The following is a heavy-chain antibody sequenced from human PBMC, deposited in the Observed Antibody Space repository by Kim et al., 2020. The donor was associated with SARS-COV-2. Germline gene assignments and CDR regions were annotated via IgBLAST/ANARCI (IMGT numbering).Heavy chain of an antibody. Sequence: SETLSLTCAVYGGSFSGYYWSWIRQPPGKGLEWIGEINHSGSTNYNPSLKSRVTISVDTSKNQFSLKLSSVTAADTAVYYCARGVRRVTGTTSTYFDYWGQGTLVTVSS. CDR2: INHSGST. CDR1: GGSFSGYY. D-gene: IGHD1-7*01. CDR3: ARGVRRVTGTTSTYFDY. J-gene: IGHJ4*02. V-gene: IGHV4-34*01.